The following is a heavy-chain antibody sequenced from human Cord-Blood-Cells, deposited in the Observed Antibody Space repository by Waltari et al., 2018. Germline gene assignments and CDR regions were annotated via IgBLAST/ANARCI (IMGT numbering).Heavy chain of an antibody. CDR1: GGTFSSYA. CDR3: ATGGDCSSTSCFADNWFDP. D-gene: IGHD2-2*01. CDR2: IIPIFGTA. V-gene: IGHV1-69*06. Sequence: QVQLVQSGAEVKKPGSSVKVSCKASGGTFSSYAISGVRQAPGPGLEWMGAIIPIFGTANYAQKFQGRVTITADKSTSTAYMELSSLRSEDTAVYYCATGGDCSSTSCFADNWFDPWGQGTLVTVSS. J-gene: IGHJ5*02.